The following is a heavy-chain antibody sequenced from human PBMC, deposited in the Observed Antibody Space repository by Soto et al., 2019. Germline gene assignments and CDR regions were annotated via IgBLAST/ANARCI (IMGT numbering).Heavy chain of an antibody. CDR1: GYTFTDYA. J-gene: IGHJ5*02. V-gene: IGHV1-18*04. Sequence: ASLKVSCKASGYTFTDYAITWVRQAPGQGLEWVGWISTSIGDTNFAQNFQGRVTLTTDTSMTTAYMEVTSLRPDDTATYYCARAAYCSGGTCTNWFHPWGQGTLVTVSS. CDR3: ARAAYCSGGTCTNWFHP. CDR2: ISTSIGDT. D-gene: IGHD2-15*01.